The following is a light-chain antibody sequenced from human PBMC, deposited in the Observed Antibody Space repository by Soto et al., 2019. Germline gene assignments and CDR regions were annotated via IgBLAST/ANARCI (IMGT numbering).Light chain of an antibody. CDR2: TTN. CDR3: LLYYGGAQLV. Sequence: QTVVTQEPSLTVSPGGTVTLTCASSTGAVTSGNYPSWLQQRPGQAPRTLIYTTNSKHSCTPARFSGSLLGDKAALTLSGVQPEDEADYYCLLYYGGAQLVFGGGTQLTVL. CDR1: TGAVTSGNY. J-gene: IGLJ3*02. V-gene: IGLV7-43*01.